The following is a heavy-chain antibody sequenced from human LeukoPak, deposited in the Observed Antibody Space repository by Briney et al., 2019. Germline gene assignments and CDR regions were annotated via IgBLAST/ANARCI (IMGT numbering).Heavy chain of an antibody. Sequence: GGSLRLSCAASGFNLKTYSINWVRQAPGKGLEWISYITSDSAFMYYADSVKGRFTISRDNSKNTLYLQLNSLRVDDAAIYYCAKHRRSTLVTAYFDSWGQGTLVTVSS. CDR3: AKHRRSTLVTAYFDS. CDR1: GFNLKTYS. D-gene: IGHD2-21*02. CDR2: ITSDSAFM. V-gene: IGHV3-48*01. J-gene: IGHJ4*02.